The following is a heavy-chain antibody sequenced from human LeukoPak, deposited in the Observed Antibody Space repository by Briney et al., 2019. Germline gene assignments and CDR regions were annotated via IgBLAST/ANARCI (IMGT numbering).Heavy chain of an antibody. D-gene: IGHD2-15*01. V-gene: IGHV3-21*01. CDR1: GFTFSSYS. Sequence: GGSLRLSCAASGFTFSSYSMNWVRQAPGKGLEWVSSISSSSSYIYYADSVKGRFTISRDNAKNSLYLQMNSLRAEDTAVYYCARDVVPGDYYYMDVWGKGTTVTVSS. J-gene: IGHJ6*03. CDR3: ARDVVPGDYYYMDV. CDR2: ISSSSSYI.